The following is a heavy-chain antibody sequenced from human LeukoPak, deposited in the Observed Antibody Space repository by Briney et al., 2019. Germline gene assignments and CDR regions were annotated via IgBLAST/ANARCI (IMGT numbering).Heavy chain of an antibody. CDR2: IYYSGST. V-gene: IGHV4-31*02. D-gene: IGHD6-13*01. J-gene: IGHJ4*02. CDR3: ARDSSSWTLDY. CDR1: GGSITSGNYY. Sequence: SETLSLTCTVSGGSITSGNYYWSWLRQHPGTGLEWIGYIYYSGSTYYNPSLKSRVTISVDTSKNQFSLKLSSVTAADTAVYYCARDSSSWTLDYWGQGTLVTVSS.